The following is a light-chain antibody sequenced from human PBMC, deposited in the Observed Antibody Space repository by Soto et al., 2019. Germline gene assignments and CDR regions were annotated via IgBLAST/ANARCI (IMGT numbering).Light chain of an antibody. CDR1: QSVSSSY. CDR3: QQYGGSPRK. V-gene: IGKV3-20*01. Sequence: EIVLTQSPGTLSLSPGERATLSCRASQSVSSSYLAWYQQKPGQAPRLLIYGASSRATGITDRFSGSGSGTDFTLTISRLEPEDFAVYYCQQYGGSPRKFGQGTKVEI. CDR2: GAS. J-gene: IGKJ1*01.